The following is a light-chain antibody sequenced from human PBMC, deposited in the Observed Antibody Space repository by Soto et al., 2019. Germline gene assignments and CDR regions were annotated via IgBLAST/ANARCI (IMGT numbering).Light chain of an antibody. CDR1: SSDVGAYNF. J-gene: IGLJ1*01. CDR3: TSYTGISTYV. Sequence: QSALTQPASVSGSPGQSISISCTGTSSDVGAYNFVSWYQQHPDQAPKLVIFDVNNRPSGVSNRFSGSKSGNTASLTISGLRAEDEADYYCTSYTGISTYVFGTGTKVTVL. V-gene: IGLV2-14*01. CDR2: DVN.